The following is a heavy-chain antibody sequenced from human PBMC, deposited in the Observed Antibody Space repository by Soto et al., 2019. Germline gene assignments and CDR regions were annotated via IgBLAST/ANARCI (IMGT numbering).Heavy chain of an antibody. J-gene: IGHJ3*02. D-gene: IGHD3-16*01. CDR3: AREADALRGAFDI. CDR2: TYNRSKWYK. V-gene: IGHV6-1*01. CDR1: GDSVSSNSAA. Sequence: PSQTLSLTCAISGDSVSSNSAAWNWIRQSPSRGLEWLGRTYNRSKWYKEYTVTVKSRITINPDTSKNQFSLQLNSVTPGDTAEYYCAREADALRGAFDIWGLGTMVTVSS.